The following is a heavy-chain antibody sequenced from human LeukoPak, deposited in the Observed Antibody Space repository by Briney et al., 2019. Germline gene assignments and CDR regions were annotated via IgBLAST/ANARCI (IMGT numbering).Heavy chain of an antibody. J-gene: IGHJ3*02. V-gene: IGHV4-59*01. CDR3: ARYYYVWGSYNAFDI. D-gene: IGHD3-16*01. CDR2: NYYSGST. Sequence: SETLSLTCTVSGGSISSYYWSWIRQPPGKGLEWIGYNYYSGSTNYNPSLKSRVTISVDTSKNQFSLKLSSVTAADTAVYYCARYYYVWGSYNAFDIWGQGTMVTVSS. CDR1: GGSISSYY.